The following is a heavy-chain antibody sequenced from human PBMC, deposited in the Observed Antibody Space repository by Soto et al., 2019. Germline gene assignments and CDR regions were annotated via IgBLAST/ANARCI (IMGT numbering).Heavy chain of an antibody. Sequence: VASVKVSCKASGYTFTSYYMHWVRQAPGQGLEWMGIINPSGGSTSYAQKFQGRVTMTRDTSTSTVYMELSSLRSEDTAVYYCARGGLVLYYYDSSGYYSNWFDPWGQGTLVTVSS. J-gene: IGHJ5*02. CDR2: INPSGGST. CDR3: ARGGLVLYYYDSSGYYSNWFDP. V-gene: IGHV1-46*01. CDR1: GYTFTSYY. D-gene: IGHD3-22*01.